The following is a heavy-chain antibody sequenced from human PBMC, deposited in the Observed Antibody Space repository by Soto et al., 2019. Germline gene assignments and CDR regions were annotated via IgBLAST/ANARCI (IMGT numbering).Heavy chain of an antibody. CDR2: IYDGGTT. J-gene: IGHJ4*02. CDR1: CCSITSDPYC. CDR3: ARGPSGDKIDY. D-gene: IGHD7-27*01. V-gene: IGHV4-30-4*01. Sequence: TLYVTCPYFCCSITSDPYCWSWNRQSPDKGLEWIGHIYDGGTTYSSPSLKGRVTISADTSETQFSLKLSSVSAADTAVYYCARGPSGDKIDYWGQG.